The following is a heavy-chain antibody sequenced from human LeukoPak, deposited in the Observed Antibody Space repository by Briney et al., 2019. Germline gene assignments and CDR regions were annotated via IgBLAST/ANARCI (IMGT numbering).Heavy chain of an antibody. D-gene: IGHD3-16*01. Sequence: ASVKVSCKVSGYTLTELSMHWVRQAPGKGLEWMGGFDPEDGETIYAQKFRGRVTMTTEASTSTAYMELRSLRSDDTAFYYCAREPGLARSTFFDYWGQGTLVTVST. CDR3: AREPGLARSTFFDY. V-gene: IGHV1-24*01. J-gene: IGHJ4*02. CDR1: GYTLTELS. CDR2: FDPEDGET.